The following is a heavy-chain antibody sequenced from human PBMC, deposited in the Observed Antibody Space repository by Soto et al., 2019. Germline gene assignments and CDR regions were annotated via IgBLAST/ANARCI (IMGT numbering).Heavy chain of an antibody. J-gene: IGHJ2*01. D-gene: IGHD6-25*01. CDR2: ISPNSDYI. CDR1: GFIFTSYT. Sequence: GGSLRLSCAASGFIFTSYTMNWVRQAPGRGLEWVSYISPNSDYIYDSDSVKGRFTISRHHAKYSRFLQINILRPEDTAAYYCGRSPAASSPHPERHYDLWGRGTLVTVSS. CDR3: GRSPAASSPHPERHYDL. V-gene: IGHV3-21*06.